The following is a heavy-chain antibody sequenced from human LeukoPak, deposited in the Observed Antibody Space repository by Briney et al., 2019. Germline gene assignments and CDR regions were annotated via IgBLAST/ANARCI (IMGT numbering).Heavy chain of an antibody. V-gene: IGHV5-10-1*01. CDR3: ARHFYGDYAFDS. Sequence: HGESLKISRKGSGYSFTVYWITWVRRMPGKGLEWMGTIDPSDSYTNYSPSFQGHVTISADKSINSAYLQWGSLKTSDSAIYYCARHFYGDYAFDSWGQGTLVTVSS. D-gene: IGHD4-17*01. J-gene: IGHJ4*02. CDR1: GYSFTVYW. CDR2: IDPSDSYT.